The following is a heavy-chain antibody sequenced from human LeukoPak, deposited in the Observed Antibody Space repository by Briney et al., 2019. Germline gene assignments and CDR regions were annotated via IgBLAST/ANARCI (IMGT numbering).Heavy chain of an antibody. V-gene: IGHV3-23*01. CDR2: IGGRGGST. J-gene: IGHJ4*02. CDR3: ARDPGVVAFHYFDF. CDR1: GFTFSSHA. D-gene: IGHD3-3*01. Sequence: GGSLRLSCAASGFTFSSHAMAWVRQAPGKGLEWVSAIGGRGGSTYYADSVKGRFTISRDNSKNTVYLQMNSLRAEDTAVYYCARDPGVVAFHYFDFWGRGTLVTVSS.